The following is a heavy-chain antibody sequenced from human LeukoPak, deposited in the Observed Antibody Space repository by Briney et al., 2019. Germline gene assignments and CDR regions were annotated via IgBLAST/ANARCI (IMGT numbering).Heavy chain of an antibody. Sequence: SETLSLTCTVSGGSISSYYWGWIRQPPGQGLEWIASMYYSGTTFYSPSLKSRVTISVDTSKNQLSLKLGSVTAADTAVYYCARHPPRDGSAFDYWGQGTLVTVSS. CDR3: ARHPPRDGSAFDY. CDR2: MYYSGTT. J-gene: IGHJ4*02. V-gene: IGHV4-39*01. CDR1: GGSISSYY.